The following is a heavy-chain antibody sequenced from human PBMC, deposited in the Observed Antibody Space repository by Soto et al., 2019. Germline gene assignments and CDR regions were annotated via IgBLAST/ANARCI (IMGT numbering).Heavy chain of an antibody. CDR3: AANRGFHYYGMDV. D-gene: IGHD3-10*01. V-gene: IGHV3-23*01. Sequence: GGSLRLSCAASGFTFSSYAMSWVRQAPGKGLEWVSAISGSGGSTYYADSVKGRFTISRDNSKNTLCLQMNSLRAEDTAVYYCAANRGFHYYGMDVCGQGPTVTVSS. CDR1: GFTFSSYA. J-gene: IGHJ6*02. CDR2: ISGSGGST.